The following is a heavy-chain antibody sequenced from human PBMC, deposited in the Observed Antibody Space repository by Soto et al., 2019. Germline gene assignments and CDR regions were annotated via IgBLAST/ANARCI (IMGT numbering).Heavy chain of an antibody. CDR2: IYWDDDK. Sequence: QITLKESGPTLVKPTQTLTLTCTFSGFSLSTSGVGVGWIRQPPGKALEWLALIYWDDDKRYSPSLKSRLTITKDTSKHQVVLTMTNMDPVDTATYSCAHSLAPPFGPYYYYGMDVWGQGTTVTVSS. J-gene: IGHJ6*02. CDR3: AHSLAPPFGPYYYYGMDV. V-gene: IGHV2-5*02. CDR1: GFSLSTSGVG. D-gene: IGHD3-10*01.